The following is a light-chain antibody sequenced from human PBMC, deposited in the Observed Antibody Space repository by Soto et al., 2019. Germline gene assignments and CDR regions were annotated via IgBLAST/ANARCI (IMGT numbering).Light chain of an antibody. J-gene: IGLJ2*01. CDR3: QSYDSSRSGFVV. V-gene: IGLV1-40*01. Sequence: QAVVTQPPSVSGAPGQRVTISCTGSSYNIGAVYDVHGYQQLPVTAPKLLTYGNSNRPSGVPDRFSGSKSVTSASLAITGLQAEDEADYYGQSYDSSRSGFVVFGGGTKLTVL. CDR2: GNS. CDR1: SYNIGAVYD.